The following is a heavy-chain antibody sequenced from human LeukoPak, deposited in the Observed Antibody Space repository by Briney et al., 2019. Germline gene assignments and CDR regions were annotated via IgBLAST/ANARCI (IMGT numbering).Heavy chain of an antibody. J-gene: IGHJ6*02. CDR2: IYSGGST. Sequence: GGSLRLSCAASGFTVSSNYMSWVRQAPGKGLEWVSVIYSGGSTYYADSVKGRFTISRDISKNTLFLQMNSLRAEDTAVYYCARAFRDSNSYYYYYGMDVWGQGTTVTVSS. D-gene: IGHD2/OR15-2a*01. CDR1: GFTVSSNY. CDR3: ARAFRDSNSYYYYYGMDV. V-gene: IGHV3-53*01.